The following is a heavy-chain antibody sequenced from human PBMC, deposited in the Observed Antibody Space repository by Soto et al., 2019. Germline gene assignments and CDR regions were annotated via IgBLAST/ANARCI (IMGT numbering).Heavy chain of an antibody. CDR3: ARVDLHGDSGAFEI. V-gene: IGHV1-69*01. CDR2: IIPIFNTA. Sequence: QVQLVQSGAEVKKPGSSVKVSCQASGGTFSSYAINWVRQAPGQGLEWMGGIIPIFNTANYAQRFQGRVTITADESTSTGYMELSSLRSEDSAVYFCARVDLHGDSGAFEIWGQGTMVTVSS. D-gene: IGHD4-17*01. CDR1: GGTFSSYA. J-gene: IGHJ3*02.